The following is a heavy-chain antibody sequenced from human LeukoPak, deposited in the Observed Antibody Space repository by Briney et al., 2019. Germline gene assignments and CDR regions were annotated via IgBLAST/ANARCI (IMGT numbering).Heavy chain of an antibody. V-gene: IGHV3-23*01. CDR2: ISDSGART. CDR1: GFTFSSYA. D-gene: IGHD6-25*01. J-gene: IGHJ4*02. Sequence: GGSLRLSCAASGFTFSSYAMTWVRQAPGKGLEWVSTISDSGARTNYADSAKGRFAISRDNSMNTLYLQMNSLRADDTAVYYCASDYFLDYWGQGTLVTVSS. CDR3: ASDYFLDY.